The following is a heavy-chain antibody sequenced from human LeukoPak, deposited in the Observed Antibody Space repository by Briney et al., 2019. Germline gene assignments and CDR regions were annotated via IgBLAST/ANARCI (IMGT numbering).Heavy chain of an antibody. V-gene: IGHV3-7*03. Sequence: GGSLRPSCAAAGFTFSNYWMTWVRQAPGKGLVWVVNIIRDGSERYYVDSVEGRFTISRDDAKSSLYLQMNSLRAEDTAVYYGARRNAMDVGGQGTTVIVFS. CDR1: GFTFSNYW. CDR2: IIRDGSER. J-gene: IGHJ6*02. CDR3: ARRNAMDV.